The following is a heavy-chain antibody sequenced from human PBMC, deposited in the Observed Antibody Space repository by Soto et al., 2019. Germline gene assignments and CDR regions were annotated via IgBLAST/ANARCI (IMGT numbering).Heavy chain of an antibody. D-gene: IGHD2-21*02. Sequence: QVQLQESGPGLVKPSGTLSLTCTVSGGSISRYYWSWIRQPPGKGLEWIGYMYNTGRTVYNPSFKSRVTNPVDTSKNQFALQLDSVTASDTATYYCARDLWGYCGTDCYPLDVWGQGTTVTVSS. J-gene: IGHJ6*02. CDR3: ARDLWGYCGTDCYPLDV. CDR2: MYNTGRT. CDR1: GGSISRYY. V-gene: IGHV4-59*01.